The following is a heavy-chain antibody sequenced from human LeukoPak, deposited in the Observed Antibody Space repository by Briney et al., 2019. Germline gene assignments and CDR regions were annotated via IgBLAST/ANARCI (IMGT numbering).Heavy chain of an antibody. CDR1: GFTFCNYA. J-gene: IGHJ4*02. D-gene: IGHD3-10*01. CDR2: INGRGDRT. Sequence: GGTLRLSCAASGFTFCNYAMSWVRQAAGKGLEWVSSINGRGDRTYYADSVKGRFTISRDNSKTTLFLQMNSLRAEDTAIYYCAKGSLKSSGSFLGTSDSWGQGTLVTVSS. V-gene: IGHV3-23*01. CDR3: AKGSLKSSGSFLGTSDS.